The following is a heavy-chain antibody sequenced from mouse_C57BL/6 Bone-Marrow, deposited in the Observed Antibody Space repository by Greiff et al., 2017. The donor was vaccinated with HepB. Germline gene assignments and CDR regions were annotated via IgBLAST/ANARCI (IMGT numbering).Heavy chain of an antibody. V-gene: IGHV5-9-1*02. CDR1: GFTFSSYA. CDR2: ISSGGDYI. Sequence: EVQVVESGEGLVKPGGSLKLSCAASGFTFSSYAMSWVRQTPEKRLEWVAYISSGGDYIYDADTVKGRFTISRDNARNTLYLQMSSLKSEDTAMYYCTRGGYSNSFDYWGQGTTLTVSS. CDR3: TRGGYSNSFDY. J-gene: IGHJ2*01. D-gene: IGHD2-5*01.